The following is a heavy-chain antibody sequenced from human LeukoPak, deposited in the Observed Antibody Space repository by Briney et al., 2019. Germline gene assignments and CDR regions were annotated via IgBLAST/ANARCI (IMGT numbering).Heavy chain of an antibody. J-gene: IGHJ4*02. CDR3: ARDVLLAVPALDY. Sequence: ASVKVSCKASGYTFTGYYMHWVRQAPGRGLEWMGWIIPNTGGTNYAQKFQGRVTMTRDTSISTAYMELSSLRSDDTAMYYCARDVLLAVPALDYWGQGTLVTVSS. CDR2: IIPNTGGT. D-gene: IGHD6-19*01. CDR1: GYTFTGYY. V-gene: IGHV1-2*02.